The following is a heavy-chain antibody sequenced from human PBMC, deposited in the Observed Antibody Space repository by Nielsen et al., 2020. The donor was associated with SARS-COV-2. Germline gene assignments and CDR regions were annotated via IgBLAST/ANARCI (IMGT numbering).Heavy chain of an antibody. J-gene: IGHJ4*02. D-gene: IGHD5-24*01. Sequence: GESAKISCVSSGCFFSTSHMAWVRQAPGKGVKMLSFISTGETKYYAYAVKGRFTIPRDNRKNSLYLQMNSLRVEDTAVYFCARVAKTDGYNPPDFDFWGQGAQVTVSS. V-gene: IGHV3-69-1*01. CDR1: GCFFSTSH. CDR2: ISTGETK. CDR3: ARVAKTDGYNPPDFDF.